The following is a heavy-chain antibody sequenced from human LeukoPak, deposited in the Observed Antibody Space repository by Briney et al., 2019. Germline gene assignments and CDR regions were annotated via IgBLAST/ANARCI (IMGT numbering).Heavy chain of an antibody. V-gene: IGHV1-69*06. CDR3: ARDFWSGSHYYYYYMDV. D-gene: IGHD3-3*01. J-gene: IGHJ6*03. Sequence: SVKVSCKASGGTFSSYAISWVRQAPGQGLEWMGGIIPIFGTANYAQKFQGRVTITADKSTSTAYMELSSLRSEDTAVYYCARDFWSGSHYYYYYMDVWGKGTTVTISS. CDR1: GGTFSSYA. CDR2: IIPIFGTA.